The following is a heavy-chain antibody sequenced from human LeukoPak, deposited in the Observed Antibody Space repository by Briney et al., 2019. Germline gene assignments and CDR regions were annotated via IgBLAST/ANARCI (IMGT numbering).Heavy chain of an antibody. CDR3: AKDLHSSGYYEYFDY. Sequence: GGSLRLSCAASGFTFSSYGMSWVRQAPGKGLEWVSAISGSGGSTYYADSVKGRFTISRDNSKNTLYLQMNSLRAEDTAVYYCAKDLHSSGYYEYFDYWGQGTLVTVSS. D-gene: IGHD3-22*01. V-gene: IGHV3-23*01. CDR2: ISGSGGST. CDR1: GFTFSSYG. J-gene: IGHJ4*02.